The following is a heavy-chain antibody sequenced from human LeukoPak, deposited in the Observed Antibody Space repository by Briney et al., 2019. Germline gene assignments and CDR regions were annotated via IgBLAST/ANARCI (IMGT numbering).Heavy chain of an antibody. Sequence: GSLRLSCAASGFTFSSYSMNWVRQPPGKGLEWIGEINHSGSTNYNPSLKRRVTISVDTSKNQFSLKLSSVTAADTAVYYCARGPYDFWSGYQYNWFDPWGQGTLVTVSS. CDR1: GFTFSSYS. CDR2: INHSGST. J-gene: IGHJ5*02. V-gene: IGHV4-34*01. CDR3: ARGPYDFWSGYQYNWFDP. D-gene: IGHD3-3*01.